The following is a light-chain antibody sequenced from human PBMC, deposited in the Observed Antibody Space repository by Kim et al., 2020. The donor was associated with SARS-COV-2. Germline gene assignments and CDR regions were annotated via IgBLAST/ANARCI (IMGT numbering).Light chain of an antibody. V-gene: IGLV3-21*04. Sequence: GKTARITCGGNNIGSKGVHWYQQKPGQAPVLVIYYDSDWPSGIPERFSGSNSGNTATLTISRVEAGDEADYYCQVWDSSSDHRDVVFGGGTQLTVL. J-gene: IGLJ2*01. CDR3: QVWDSSSDHRDVV. CDR1: NIGSKG. CDR2: YDS.